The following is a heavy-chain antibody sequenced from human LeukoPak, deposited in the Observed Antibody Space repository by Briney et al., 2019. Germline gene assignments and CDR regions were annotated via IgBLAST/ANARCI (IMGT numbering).Heavy chain of an antibody. CDR1: GYTFTGYY. D-gene: IGHD3-16*02. Sequence: ASVKVSCKASGYTFTGYYMHWVRQAPGQGLEWMRWINPNSGNTGYAQKFQGRVTITRNTSISTAYMELSSLRSEDTAVYYCARGGPPDYDYVWGSYRDMRYFDYWGQGTLVTVSS. CDR2: INPNSGNT. J-gene: IGHJ4*02. V-gene: IGHV1-8*03. CDR3: ARGGPPDYDYVWGSYRDMRYFDY.